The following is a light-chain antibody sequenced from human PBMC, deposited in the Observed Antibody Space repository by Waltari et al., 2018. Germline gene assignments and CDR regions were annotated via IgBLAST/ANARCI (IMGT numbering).Light chain of an antibody. CDR1: QTLGLS. CDR2: HAS. Sequence: TVVTQSPVTLSVSPGERASLSCRTSQTLGLSLAWYQQKPGRDPRLLIYHASTRATGSPAKFSGSGSESEFTHTISSLQSEDVAVYYCQKYNHWPPGTFGQGTRVEI. J-gene: IGKJ1*01. CDR3: QKYNHWPPGT. V-gene: IGKV3-15*01.